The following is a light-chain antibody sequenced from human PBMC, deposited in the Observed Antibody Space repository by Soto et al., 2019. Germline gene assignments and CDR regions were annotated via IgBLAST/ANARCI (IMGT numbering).Light chain of an antibody. CDR1: QSVSSN. V-gene: IGKV3-15*01. CDR2: GAS. CDR3: QQYNNWPPGT. J-gene: IGKJ1*01. Sequence: EIVMTQSPATLSVSPGERATLSCRASQSVSSNLAWYQQKPGQAPRLLIYGASTRATGIPARFSRSGSGTEFTLTISSLQSEDFAVYYCQQYNNWPPGTFCQGTKVEIK.